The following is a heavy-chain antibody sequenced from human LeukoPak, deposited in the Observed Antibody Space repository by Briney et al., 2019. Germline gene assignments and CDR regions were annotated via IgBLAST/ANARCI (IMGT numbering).Heavy chain of an antibody. J-gene: IGHJ5*02. V-gene: IGHV3-30*04. CDR3: ARDSSSWYWGNWFDP. CDR2: ISYDGSNK. CDR1: GFTFSSYA. Sequence: GRSLRLSCAASGFTFSSYAMHWVRQAPGKGLEWVAVISYDGSNKYYADSVKGRFTISRDNSKNTLYLQMNSLRAEDTAVYYCARDSSSWYWGNWFDPWGQGTPVTVSS. D-gene: IGHD6-13*01.